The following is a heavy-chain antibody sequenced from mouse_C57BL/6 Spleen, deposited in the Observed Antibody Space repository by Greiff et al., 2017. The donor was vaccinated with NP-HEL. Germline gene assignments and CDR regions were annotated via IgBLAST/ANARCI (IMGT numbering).Heavy chain of an antibody. D-gene: IGHD2-1*01. J-gene: IGHJ3*01. CDR1: GFNIKDYY. Sequence: EVQLQQSGAELVKPGASVKLSCTASGFNIKDYYMHWVKQRTEQGLEWIGRIDPEDGETKYAPKFQGKATITADTYSNTAYLQLSSLTYEDTAVCYCASSSTMDSPWFAYWGQGTLVTVSA. V-gene: IGHV14-2*01. CDR3: ASSSTMDSPWFAY. CDR2: IDPEDGET.